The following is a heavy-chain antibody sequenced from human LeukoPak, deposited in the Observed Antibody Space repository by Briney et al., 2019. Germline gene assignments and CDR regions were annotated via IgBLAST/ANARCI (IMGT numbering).Heavy chain of an antibody. Sequence: GGSLRLSCAASGFTVSSMHMSWVRQAPGKGLDWVSVIYGGGSTQYADSVKGRFTISRENSRNTLYLQMTIRRVEDTAVYYWARFEAGTGPFDHWGQGTLVTVSS. V-gene: IGHV3-66*01. CDR2: IYGGGST. D-gene: IGHD6-19*01. CDR1: GFTVSSMH. CDR3: ARFEAGTGPFDH. J-gene: IGHJ4*02.